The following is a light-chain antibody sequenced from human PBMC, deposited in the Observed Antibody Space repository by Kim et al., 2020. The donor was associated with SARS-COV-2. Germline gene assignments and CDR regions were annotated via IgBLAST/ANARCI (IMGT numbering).Light chain of an antibody. CDR1: QGISSY. V-gene: IGKV1-8*01. Sequence: AIRMTQSPSSFSASTGDRVTITCRACQGISSYLAWYQQKPGKAPKLLFYAASTLQSGVPSRFSGSGSGTDFTLTISCLQSEDFATYSCQQYYSYPRTFGQGTKVDIK. J-gene: IGKJ1*01. CDR3: QQYYSYPRT. CDR2: AAS.